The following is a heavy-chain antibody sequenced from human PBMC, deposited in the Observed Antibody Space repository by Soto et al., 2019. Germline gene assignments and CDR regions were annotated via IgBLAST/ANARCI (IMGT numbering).Heavy chain of an antibody. CDR1: GFTFSSYS. CDR3: ARERELRHPYDAFDI. Sequence: PGGSLRLSCAASGFTFSSYSMNWVRQAPGKGLEWVSSISSSSSYIYYADSVKGRFTISRDNAKNSLYLQMNSLRAEDTAVYYCARERELRHPYDAFDIWGQGTMVTVSS. D-gene: IGHD1-26*01. CDR2: ISSSSSYI. J-gene: IGHJ3*02. V-gene: IGHV3-21*01.